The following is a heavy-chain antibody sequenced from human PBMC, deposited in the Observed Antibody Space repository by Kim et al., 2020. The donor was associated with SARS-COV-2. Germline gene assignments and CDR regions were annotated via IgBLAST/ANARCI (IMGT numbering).Heavy chain of an antibody. D-gene: IGHD4-17*01. V-gene: IGHV4-34*01. J-gene: IGHJ4*02. CDR2: IKHSGST. Sequence: SETLSLTCAVYGGSFSGYYWSWIRQPPGKGLEWIGEIKHSGSTNYNPSLKSRVTISVDTSKNQFSLKLSSVTAADTAVYYCARGLGSLSSGDYDGSLDYWGQGTLVTVSS. CDR3: ARGLGSLSSGDYDGSLDY. CDR1: GGSFSGYY.